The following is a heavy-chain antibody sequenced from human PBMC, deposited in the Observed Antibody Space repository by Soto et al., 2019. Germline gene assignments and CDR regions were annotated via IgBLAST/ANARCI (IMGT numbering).Heavy chain of an antibody. Sequence: ETLSLTCTVSAGAVSNSPYDWGWIRQSPGQGVEWIGSVYYRGRSYCKPAVKSRVTVAVDPAMSLVSINLISGTASDTALYFCVSQRTSVLTKAYFDYWGAGALVT. D-gene: IGHD2-8*01. J-gene: IGHJ4*02. CDR1: AGAVSNSPYD. V-gene: IGHV4-39*01. CDR2: VYYRGRS. CDR3: VSQRTSVLTKAYFDY.